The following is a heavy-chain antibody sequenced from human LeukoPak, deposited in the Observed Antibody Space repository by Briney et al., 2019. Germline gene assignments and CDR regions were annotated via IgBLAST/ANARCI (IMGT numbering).Heavy chain of an antibody. D-gene: IGHD2-2*01. CDR3: ARQAYCSSTSCREIDY. J-gene: IGHJ4*02. CDR2: IYPGDSDT. V-gene: IGHV5-51*01. CDR1: GYSFTSYW. Sequence: GESLKISCKGSGYSFTSYWIGWVRQMPGKGLEWMGIIYPGDSDTRYSPSFQGQVTISADKSISTAYLQWSSLKASDTAMYYCARQAYCSSTSCREIDYWGQGTLVTVSS.